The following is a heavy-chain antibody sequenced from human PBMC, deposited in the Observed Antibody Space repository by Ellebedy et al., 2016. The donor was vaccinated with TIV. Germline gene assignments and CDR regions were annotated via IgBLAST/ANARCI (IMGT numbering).Heavy chain of an antibody. V-gene: IGHV1-18*04. CDR3: ARGDGWGYLDY. D-gene: IGHD5-24*01. Sequence: ASVKASCXASGYTFTTYVITWVRQAPGQGLEWMGWINTYSGDTNYAQKFQGRVTMTKDTSTSTAYMDLRSLRFDDTAVYYCARGDGWGYLDYWGHGTLVIVSS. CDR1: GYTFTTYV. J-gene: IGHJ4*01. CDR2: INTYSGDT.